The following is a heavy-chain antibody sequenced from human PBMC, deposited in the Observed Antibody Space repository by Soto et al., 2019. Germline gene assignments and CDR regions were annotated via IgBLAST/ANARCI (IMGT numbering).Heavy chain of an antibody. J-gene: IGHJ4*02. V-gene: IGHV4-59*08. CDR3: TRHELAGRHRGYGYFDF. CDR2: IFHSGST. D-gene: IGHD2-2*03. CDR1: GASISHFYRSYY. Sequence: QVQLQESGPGLVKPSETLSLNCTVSGASISHFYRSYYWSWIRQPPGKGLEWIGYIFHSGSTSYNPSLKTRITPSLATSKTQVPLKLASVTAPDTGVYYCTRHELAGRHRGYGYFDFWGQGTLVTVSS.